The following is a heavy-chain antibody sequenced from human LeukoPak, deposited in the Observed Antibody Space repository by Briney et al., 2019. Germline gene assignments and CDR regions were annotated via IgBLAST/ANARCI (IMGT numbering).Heavy chain of an antibody. D-gene: IGHD1-26*01. CDR3: ARELFGGSYYFDY. J-gene: IGHJ4*02. CDR1: GFTFSAYD. Sequence: GGSLRLSCAGSGFTFSAYDMNWVRQAPGKGLEWVSYISTSSSIYYADSVKGRFTISRDNAKNSLNLQMNSLRDEDTAVYYCARELFGGSYYFDYWGQGTLVTVSS. V-gene: IGHV3-48*02. CDR2: ISTSSSI.